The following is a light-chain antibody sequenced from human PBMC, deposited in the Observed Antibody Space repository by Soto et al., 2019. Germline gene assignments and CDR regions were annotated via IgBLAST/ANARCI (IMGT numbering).Light chain of an antibody. CDR1: QGISSY. Sequence: IQMTQSPSSLSASVGDRVTITCQASQGISSYLAWYQQKPGKAPKLLIYAASTLQSGVPSRFSGSGSGTDFTLTISCLQSEDFATYYCQQYYSYLPLTFGGGTKVDIK. V-gene: IGKV1-8*01. CDR2: AAS. J-gene: IGKJ4*01. CDR3: QQYYSYLPLT.